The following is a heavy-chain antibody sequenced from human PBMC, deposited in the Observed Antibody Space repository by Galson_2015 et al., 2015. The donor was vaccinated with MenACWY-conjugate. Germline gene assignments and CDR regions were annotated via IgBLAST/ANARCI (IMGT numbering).Heavy chain of an antibody. Sequence: ALSLSGAASGVIFNTYWMHWVRQAPGKGLVWVSRINPGGSRTTYADSVKDRFTISRDIAKHTLYLQMNSLRPEDTAVFYCAKTRGASFYFDSWGQGTLVTVSS. CDR2: INPGGSRT. CDR3: AKTRGASFYFDS. D-gene: IGHD1-26*01. J-gene: IGHJ4*02. V-gene: IGHV3-74*01. CDR1: GVIFNTYW.